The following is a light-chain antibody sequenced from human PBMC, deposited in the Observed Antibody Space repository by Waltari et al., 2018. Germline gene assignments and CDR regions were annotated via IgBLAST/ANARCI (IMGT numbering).Light chain of an antibody. CDR2: DAS. V-gene: IGKV3-20*01. Sequence: SCRASQSVGRSLGWYQQKHGQAPRLLIYDASTRATGIPDRCSGGGSGTDFSLTISRLEPEDFAVYYCQMYVRLPATFGQGTKVEI. CDR3: QMYVRLPAT. CDR1: QSVGRS. J-gene: IGKJ1*01.